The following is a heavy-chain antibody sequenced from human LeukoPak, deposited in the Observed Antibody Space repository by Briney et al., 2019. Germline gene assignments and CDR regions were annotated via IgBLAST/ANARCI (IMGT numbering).Heavy chain of an antibody. CDR2: IYYSGST. V-gene: IGHV4-59*11. CDR3: ARVGTRVFDY. D-gene: IGHD1-14*01. CDR1: GSPIRCHL. Sequence: WGTLYPTRTGLGSPIRCHLWGWIRQPPGKGLEWIGYIYYSGSTNYNPSLKSRVTISVDTSKNQFSLKLSSVTAADTAVYYCARVGTRVFDYWGQGTLVTVSS. J-gene: IGHJ4*02.